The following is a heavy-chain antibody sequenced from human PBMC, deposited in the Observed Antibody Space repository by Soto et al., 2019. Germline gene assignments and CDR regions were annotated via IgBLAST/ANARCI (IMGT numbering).Heavy chain of an antibody. J-gene: IGHJ4*02. D-gene: IGHD2-2*01. CDR1: GFTFSSYA. CDR3: ARDAQLVVPAAADY. Sequence: PGGSLRLSCAASGFTFSSYAMHWVRQAPGKGLEWVAVTSYDGSNKYYADSVKGRFTISRDNSKNTLYLQMNSLRAEDTAVYYCARDAQLVVPAAADYWGQGTLVTVSS. CDR2: TSYDGSNK. V-gene: IGHV3-30-3*01.